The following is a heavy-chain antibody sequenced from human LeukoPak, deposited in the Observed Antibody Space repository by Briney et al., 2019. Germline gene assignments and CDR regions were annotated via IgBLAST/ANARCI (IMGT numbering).Heavy chain of an antibody. CDR2: IIPIFGTA. J-gene: IGHJ4*02. Sequence: SVKVSCKASGGTFSSYAISWVRQAPGQGLEWMGGIIPIFGTANYAQKFQGRVTITADESTSTAYMELSSLRSEDTAVYYCARRGVASIAAAGTSYFDYWGQGTLVTVSS. CDR1: GGTFSSYA. D-gene: IGHD6-13*01. CDR3: ARRGVASIAAAGTSYFDY. V-gene: IGHV1-69*01.